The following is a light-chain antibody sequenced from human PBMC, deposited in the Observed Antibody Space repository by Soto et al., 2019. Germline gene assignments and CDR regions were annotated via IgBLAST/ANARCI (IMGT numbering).Light chain of an antibody. CDR3: SSYTSSSLVV. J-gene: IGLJ2*01. Sequence: QSALTQPASVSGSPGQSITISCTGTSSDVGGYNYVSWYQQHPGKAPKLMIYDVSNRPSGVSSRLSGYKSGNTASLAISGLQAEDEADYYCSSYTSSSLVVFGGGTKLTVL. CDR1: SSDVGGYNY. CDR2: DVS. V-gene: IGLV2-14*01.